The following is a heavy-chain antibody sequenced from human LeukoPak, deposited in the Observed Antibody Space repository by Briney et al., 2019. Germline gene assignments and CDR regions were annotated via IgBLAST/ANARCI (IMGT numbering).Heavy chain of an antibody. CDR3: ATGDYIYYFDY. D-gene: IGHD4-17*01. CDR1: GASISSSSYY. J-gene: IGHJ4*02. Sequence: SETLSLTCTVSGASISSSSYYWGWIRQPPGKGLEWIGSIYYSGSTYYNPSLKSRVTISVDTSKNQFSLKLSSVTAADTAVYYCATGDYIYYFDYWGQGTLVTVSS. V-gene: IGHV4-39*01. CDR2: IYYSGST.